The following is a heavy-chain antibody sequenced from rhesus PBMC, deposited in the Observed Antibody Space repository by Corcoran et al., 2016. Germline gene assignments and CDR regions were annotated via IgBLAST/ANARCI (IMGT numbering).Heavy chain of an antibody. CDR3: ARDGTAGDFDV. D-gene: IGHD1-1*01. J-gene: IGHJ5-1*01. CDR1: GGSISRNH. V-gene: IGHV4S11*01. Sequence: QLQLQESGPGLVKPSETLSLTCAVSGGSISRNHWRWIRQPPGKGLEWIGYIYGSGSSTNYNPSLKSRVTLSVDTSKNQLSLKLSSVTTADTAVYYCARDGTAGDFDVWGPGVLVTVSS. CDR2: IYGSGSST.